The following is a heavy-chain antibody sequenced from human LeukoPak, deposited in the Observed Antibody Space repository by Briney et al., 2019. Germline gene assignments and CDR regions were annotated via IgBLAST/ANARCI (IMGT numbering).Heavy chain of an antibody. CDR3: ARDPAAAAHFDY. CDR2: ISYDGSNK. J-gene: IGHJ4*02. CDR1: GFTFSSYA. V-gene: IGHV3-30-3*01. D-gene: IGHD6-13*01. Sequence: PGRSLRLSCAASGFTFSSYAMHWVRQAPGKGLEWVAVISYDGSNKYYADSVKGRFTISRDNSKNTLYLQMNSLRAEDTAVNYCARDPAAAAHFDYWGQGTLVTVSS.